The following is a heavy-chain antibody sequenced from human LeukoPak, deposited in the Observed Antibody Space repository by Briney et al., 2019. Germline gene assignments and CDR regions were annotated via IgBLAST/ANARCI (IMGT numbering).Heavy chain of an antibody. Sequence: SETLSLTCTVSGGSISSYYWSWIRQPPGKGLEWIGYIYTSGSTNYNPSLKSRVTISVDTSKNQFSLKLSSVTAADTAVYYCARHGYYDFWSGYFGSVLGYFDYWGQGTLVTVSS. CDR1: GGSISSYY. D-gene: IGHD3-3*01. CDR2: IYTSGST. J-gene: IGHJ4*02. V-gene: IGHV4-4*09. CDR3: ARHGYYDFWSGYFGSVLGYFDY.